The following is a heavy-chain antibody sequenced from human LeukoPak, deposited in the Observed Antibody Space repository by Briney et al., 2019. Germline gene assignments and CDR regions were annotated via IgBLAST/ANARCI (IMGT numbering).Heavy chain of an antibody. CDR1: GDSINSSNSY. CDR3: ARVFRFSHFDY. J-gene: IGHJ4*02. CDR2: IFYSGSI. D-gene: IGHD3-3*01. Sequence: PSETLSLTCTVSGDSINSSNSYWGWVRQPPGKGLEWFATIFYSGSIFYNPSLKSRVTISLDTSKTQFSLRLRSVTAADTAVYYCARVFRFSHFDYWGQGTLVTVSS. V-gene: IGHV4-39*07.